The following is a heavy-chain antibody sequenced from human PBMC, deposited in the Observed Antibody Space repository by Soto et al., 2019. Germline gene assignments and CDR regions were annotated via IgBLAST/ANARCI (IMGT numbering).Heavy chain of an antibody. Sequence: QVHLVQSGAAVKKPGASVKVSCKASGYSFTGNSMHWGRQAPGQGLEWMGWINPNNGGTTYAQKFQGRVTMTRDTSISTAYMDLSRLRSDDTGVYYCAMQRGGVVYWGQGTLVTVSS. D-gene: IGHD6-25*01. CDR2: INPNNGGT. J-gene: IGHJ4*02. V-gene: IGHV1-2*02. CDR1: GYSFTGNS. CDR3: AMQRGGVVY.